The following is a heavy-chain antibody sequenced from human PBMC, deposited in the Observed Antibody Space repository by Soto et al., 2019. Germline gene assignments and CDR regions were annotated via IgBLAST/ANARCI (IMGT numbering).Heavy chain of an antibody. J-gene: IGHJ5*02. Sequence: QVQLQESGPGLVKPSETLSLTCTVSGGSISSYYWSWIRQPPGKVLEWIGYIYYSGITNYNPSLKSRVTISVDTSKNQFSLKLSSVTAADTAVYYCARRTMVRGSNAQNWFDPWGQGTLVTVSS. CDR3: ARRTMVRGSNAQNWFDP. CDR1: GGSISSYY. CDR2: IYYSGIT. V-gene: IGHV4-59*08. D-gene: IGHD3-10*01.